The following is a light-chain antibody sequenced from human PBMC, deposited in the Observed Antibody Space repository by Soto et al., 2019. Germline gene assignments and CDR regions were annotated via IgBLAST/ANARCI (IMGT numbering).Light chain of an antibody. J-gene: IGLJ2*01. CDR2: GNS. CDR1: SSNIGAGYD. V-gene: IGLV1-40*01. CDR3: QSYDSSLSGSVV. Sequence: QSVLTQPPSVSGAPGQRVTISCTGSSSNIGAGYDVHWYQQLPGTAPKLLIYGNSNRPSGVPDRFSGSKSGTSASLAIPGLQVEDEADYYCQSYDSSLSGSVVFGGGTKLTVL.